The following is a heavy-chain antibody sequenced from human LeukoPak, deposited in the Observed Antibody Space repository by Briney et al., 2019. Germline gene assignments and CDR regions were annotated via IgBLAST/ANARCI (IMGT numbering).Heavy chain of an antibody. CDR3: AKDPSDLGGSGSNNYFDC. V-gene: IGHV3-23*01. Sequence: GGSLRLSCAASGFTFNTNAMSWVRQAPGKGLEWVSAISGRTGGTYYADSVKGRFTISRDNSKSTLYLQMDSLRAEDTAVYYCAKDPSDLGGSGSNNYFDCWGQGTLVTVSS. J-gene: IGHJ4*02. D-gene: IGHD3-10*01. CDR1: GFTFNTNA. CDR2: ISGRTGGT.